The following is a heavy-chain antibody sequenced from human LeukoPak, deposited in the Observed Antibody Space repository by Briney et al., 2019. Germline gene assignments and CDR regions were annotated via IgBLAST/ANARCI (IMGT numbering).Heavy chain of an antibody. Sequence: GGSLRLSCAASGFTLSSNYMRWVRQAQGKGQEWVSVIYSGGSTYYADSVKGRFTISRDNSKNTLYLQMNSLGPEDTAVYYCAKGSRPAFDWGQGTLVTVSS. CDR3: AKGSRPAFD. CDR1: GFTLSSNY. CDR2: IYSGGST. J-gene: IGHJ4*02. D-gene: IGHD1-14*01. V-gene: IGHV3-53*01.